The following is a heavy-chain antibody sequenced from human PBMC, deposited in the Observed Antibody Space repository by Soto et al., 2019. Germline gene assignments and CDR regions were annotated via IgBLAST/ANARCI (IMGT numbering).Heavy chain of an antibody. Sequence: PSETLSLTCTVSGGSISRYYWNWIRQSPGKGLEWIGYIYYSGSTKYNPSLKSRVTISIDTSKTHFSLDLNSVTAADTAVYYCARSGLREEYYFDSWGQGTLVTVPS. D-gene: IGHD4-17*01. CDR1: GGSISRYY. CDR3: ARSGLREEYYFDS. V-gene: IGHV4-59*01. J-gene: IGHJ4*02. CDR2: IYYSGST.